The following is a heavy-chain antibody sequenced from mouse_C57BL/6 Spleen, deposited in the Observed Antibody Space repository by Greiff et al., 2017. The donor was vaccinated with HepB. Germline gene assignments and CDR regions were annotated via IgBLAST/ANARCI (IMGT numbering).Heavy chain of an antibody. V-gene: IGHV1-78*01. CDR2: IYPRDGST. Sequence: QVQLQQSAAELVKPGASVKISCKVSGYTFTDHTIHWMKQRPEQGLEWIGYIYPRDGSTKYNEKFKGKATLTADKSSSTAYMQLNSLTSEDSAVYFCASLYGSSPAWFAYWGQGTLVTVSA. CDR3: ASLYGSSPAWFAY. J-gene: IGHJ3*01. CDR1: GYTFTDHT. D-gene: IGHD1-1*01.